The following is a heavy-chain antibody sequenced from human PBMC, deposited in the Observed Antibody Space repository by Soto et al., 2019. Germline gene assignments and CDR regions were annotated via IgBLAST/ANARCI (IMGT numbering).Heavy chain of an antibody. J-gene: IGHJ6*02. V-gene: IGHV3-66*01. D-gene: IGHD1-7*01. CDR3: ARVGDQITGTNGYYYYGMDV. CDR2: IYGGGNT. CDR1: GFTVSNSY. Sequence: GSLRLSCAASGFTVSNSYMTWVRQAPGKGLEWVSVIYGGGNTNYADSVKGRFTVSRDNSKNTLYLQMNSLRVEDTAVYYCARVGDQITGTNGYYYYGMDVWGQGTTVTVSS.